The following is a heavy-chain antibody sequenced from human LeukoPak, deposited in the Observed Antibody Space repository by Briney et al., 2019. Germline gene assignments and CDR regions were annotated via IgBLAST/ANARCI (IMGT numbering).Heavy chain of an antibody. D-gene: IGHD3-16*02. J-gene: IGHJ4*02. CDR3: ASPAVWGELSLRY. CDR1: GFTLSSYW. CDR2: INSDGSST. Sequence: GGSLRLSCAASGFTLSSYWIHWVRQAPGKGLVWVSRINSDGSSTWYSDSVKGRFTISRDNSKNTVYLQMNSLRAEDTAVYYCASPAVWGELSLRYWGQGTLVTVSS. V-gene: IGHV3-74*01.